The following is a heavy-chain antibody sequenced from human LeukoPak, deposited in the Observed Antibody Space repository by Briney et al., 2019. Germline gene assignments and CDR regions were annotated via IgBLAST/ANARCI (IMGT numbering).Heavy chain of an antibody. CDR3: ARSIVVVVAAGDWFDP. V-gene: IGHV1-2*02. D-gene: IGHD2-15*01. J-gene: IGHJ5*02. CDR1: GYTLTELS. CDR2: INPNSGGT. Sequence: ASVKVSCKVSGYTLTELSMHWVRQAPGQGLEWMGWINPNSGGTNYAQKFQGRVTMTRDTSISTAYMELSRLRSDDTAVYYCARSIVVVVAAGDWFDPWGQGTLVTVSS.